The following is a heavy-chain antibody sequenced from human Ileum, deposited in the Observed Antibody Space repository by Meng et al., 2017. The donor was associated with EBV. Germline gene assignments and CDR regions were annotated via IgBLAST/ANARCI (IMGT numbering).Heavy chain of an antibody. J-gene: IGHJ5*02. CDR2: ISHTGTT. CDR1: GGSFSNYY. Sequence: GQLHQWGAGLLKPSETLSLTCGVYGGSFSNYYWTWIRQPPGKGLEWIGEISHTGTTKYNPSLKNRVTISLDTSNNQFSLNLNSVTAADTALYYCARYGTCGANSFYCFDPWGQGTLVTVSS. CDR3: ARYGTCGANSFYCFDP. D-gene: IGHD4-23*01. V-gene: IGHV4-34*01.